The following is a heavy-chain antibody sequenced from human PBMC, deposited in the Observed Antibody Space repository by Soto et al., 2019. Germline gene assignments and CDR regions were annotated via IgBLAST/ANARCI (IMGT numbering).Heavy chain of an antibody. CDR2: IFSSGST. CDR3: AREGSYSAYNFAHGIQLWSFDF. CDR1: GGSINTFY. Sequence: ETLSLTCTVSGGSINTFYWSWVLQPAGKGLEWIGRIFSSGSTSFNPSLESRVAMSVDTSKNHFSLNLSSVTAADMAVYYCAREGSYSAYNFAHGIQLWSFDFWGQGALVTVSS. J-gene: IGHJ4*02. V-gene: IGHV4-4*07. D-gene: IGHD5-12*01.